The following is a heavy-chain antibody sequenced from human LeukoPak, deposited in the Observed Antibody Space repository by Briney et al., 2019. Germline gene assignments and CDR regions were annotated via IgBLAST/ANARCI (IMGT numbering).Heavy chain of an antibody. CDR1: GYTFASYG. CDR3: ARSSLAVAGSVFDY. J-gene: IGHJ4*02. CDR2: ISTYNGNT. Sequence: ASVKVSCKASGYTFASYGISWVRQAPGQGLEWMGWISTYNGNTHYAQKLQGRVTMTTDTSTSTAYMELRSLRSDDTAVYYCARSSLAVAGSVFDYWGQGTLVTVSS. V-gene: IGHV1-18*01. D-gene: IGHD6-19*01.